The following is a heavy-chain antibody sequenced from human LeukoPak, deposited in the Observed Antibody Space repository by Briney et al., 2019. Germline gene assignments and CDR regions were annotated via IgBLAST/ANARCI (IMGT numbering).Heavy chain of an antibody. CDR3: ARRQNLYDSSGSDY. CDR1: GFTFSSYW. Sequence: GGSLRLSCAASGFTFSSYWMSWVRQARGKGLEWVANIRQDESEKYYVDSVKGRFTISRDNAKNSLYLQMNSLRAEDTAVYYCARRQNLYDSSGSDYWGQETLATVSS. J-gene: IGHJ4*02. D-gene: IGHD3-22*01. V-gene: IGHV3-7*05. CDR2: IRQDESEK.